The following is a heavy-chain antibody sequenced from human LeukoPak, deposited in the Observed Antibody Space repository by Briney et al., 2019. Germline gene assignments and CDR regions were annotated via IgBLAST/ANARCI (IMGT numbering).Heavy chain of an antibody. CDR2: ISSSGSTI. Sequence: PGGSLRLSCAASGFTFSSYEMNWIRQAPGKGLEWVSYISSSGSTIYYADSVKGRFTISRDNAKISLYLQMNSLGAEDTAVYYCARDQGFYDILTGIDYWGQGTLVTVSS. CDR3: ARDQGFYDILTGIDY. J-gene: IGHJ4*02. CDR1: GFTFSSYE. V-gene: IGHV3-48*03. D-gene: IGHD3-9*01.